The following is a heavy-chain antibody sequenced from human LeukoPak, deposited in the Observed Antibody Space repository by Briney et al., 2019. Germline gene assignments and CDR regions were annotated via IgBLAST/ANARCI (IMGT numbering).Heavy chain of an antibody. CDR3: TTDGLMVRGVMHND. CDR2: IKSKTDGGTT. Sequence: GGPLRLSCAASGFTFSNAWVSWVRQAPGKGLEWVGHIKSKTDGGTTDYAAPVKGRFTISRDDSENTLFLQMNSLKTEDTAVYYCTTDGLMVRGVMHNDWGQGTLVTVSS. CDR1: GFTFSNAW. D-gene: IGHD3-10*01. V-gene: IGHV3-15*01. J-gene: IGHJ4*02.